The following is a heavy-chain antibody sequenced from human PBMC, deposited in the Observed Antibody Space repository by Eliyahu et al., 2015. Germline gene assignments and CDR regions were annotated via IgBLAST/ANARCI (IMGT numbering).Heavy chain of an antibody. D-gene: IGHD6-13*01. Sequence: EAQLVESGGGLVQPGRSLRLSCTTSEXTXADXPMSWFRQAPGKGLEWIGFIRSKTFGGTAEYAASMNVRFAISRDDSRNIAYLQLNSLKPEDTAVYFCARAAARVVGIAGCFDHWGLGTLVTVSS. V-gene: IGHV3-49*03. CDR2: IRSKTFGGTA. CDR1: EXTXADXP. CDR3: ARAAARVVGIAGCFDH. J-gene: IGHJ4*02.